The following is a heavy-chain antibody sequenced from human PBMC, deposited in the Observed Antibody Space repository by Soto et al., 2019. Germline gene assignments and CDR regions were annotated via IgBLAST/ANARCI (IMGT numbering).Heavy chain of an antibody. CDR1: GFTFSSFA. J-gene: IGHJ4*02. CDR3: AKTRQAPVGTHFFDL. CDR2: VSADGVSS. V-gene: IGHV3-23*01. Sequence: LRLSCGGSGFTFSSFAMGWVRQSPGKGLEWLSSVSADGVSSFSADSVRGRFRVSRDNSKNTLFLQMRFLRVEDTAVYYCAKTRQAPVGTHFFDLWGQGTQVTVSS.